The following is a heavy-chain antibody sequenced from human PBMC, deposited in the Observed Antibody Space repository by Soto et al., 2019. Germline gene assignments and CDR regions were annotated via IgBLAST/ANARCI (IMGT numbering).Heavy chain of an antibody. J-gene: IGHJ3*02. CDR1: GGSISSSNW. D-gene: IGHD6-13*01. Sequence: QVQLQESGPGLVKPSGTLSLTCAVSGGSISSSNWWSWVRQPSGKGLEWIGEIYHSGSTNYNPSLKSRVTISVDKSKNQFSLKLSSVTAADTAVYYCARVLSRIAAAGTGAFDIWGQGTMVTVSS. V-gene: IGHV4-4*02. CDR3: ARVLSRIAAAGTGAFDI. CDR2: IYHSGST.